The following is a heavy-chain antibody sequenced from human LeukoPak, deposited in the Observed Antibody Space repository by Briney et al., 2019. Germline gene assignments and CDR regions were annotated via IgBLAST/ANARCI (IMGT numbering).Heavy chain of an antibody. CDR1: GGSISSSSYY. D-gene: IGHD6-13*01. J-gene: IGHJ4*02. CDR3: AKEGGYASSWI. V-gene: IGHV4-39*02. Sequence: SETLSLTCTVSGGSISSSSYYWGWIRQPPGKGLEWIGSIYYSGSTYYNPSLKSRVTISVDTSKNQFSLKLSSVTAADTAMYYCAKEGGYASSWIWGQGILVTVSS. CDR2: IYYSGST.